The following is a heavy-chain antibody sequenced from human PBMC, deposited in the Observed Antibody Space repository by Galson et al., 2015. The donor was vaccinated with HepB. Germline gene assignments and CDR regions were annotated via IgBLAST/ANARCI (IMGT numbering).Heavy chain of an antibody. V-gene: IGHV3-7*01. CDR3: ARVDTPMSHDAFGI. J-gene: IGHJ3*02. CDR2: IKEDSSEK. D-gene: IGHD5-18*01. Sequence: SLRLSCAASGFTFSVYWMTWVRQAPGKGLEWVASIKEDSSEKYILDSVKGRFTLSRDNARNSLYLQINNLRPEDTAVYYCARVDTPMSHDAFGIWGQGTMVTVSS. CDR1: GFTFSVYW.